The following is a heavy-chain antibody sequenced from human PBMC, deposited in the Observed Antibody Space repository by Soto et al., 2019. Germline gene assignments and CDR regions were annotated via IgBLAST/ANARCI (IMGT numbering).Heavy chain of an antibody. CDR1: GFTFSSYA. D-gene: IGHD3-10*01. J-gene: IGHJ4*01. Sequence: GGYVRLSCAASGFTFSSYAMRWVRQGPGKGLEWVSAISGSGGSTYYADSVKGRFTISRDNSKNTLYLQMNSMRAEDTAVYYSAKRLYGSLFFYDAGPNY. CDR3: AKRLYGSLFFYDAGPNY. CDR2: ISGSGGST. V-gene: IGHV3-23*01.